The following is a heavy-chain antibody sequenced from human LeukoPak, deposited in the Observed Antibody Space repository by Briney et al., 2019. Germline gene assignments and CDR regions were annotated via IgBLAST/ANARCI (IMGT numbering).Heavy chain of an antibody. CDR1: GGSFSGYY. J-gene: IGHJ4*02. D-gene: IGHD6-19*01. CDR2: INHSGST. V-gene: IGHV4-34*01. CDR3: ARGRGQWPKD. Sequence: PSETLSLTCAVYGGSFSGYYWSWIRQPPGKGLEWIGEINHSGSTNYNPSLKSRVPISVDTSKNQFSLKLSSVTAADTAVYYCARGRGQWPKDWGQGTLVTVSS.